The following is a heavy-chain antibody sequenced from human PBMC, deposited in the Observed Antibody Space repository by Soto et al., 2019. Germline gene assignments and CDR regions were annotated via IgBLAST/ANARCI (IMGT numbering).Heavy chain of an antibody. Sequence: SETLSLTCAVSGYSITNVNWWAWIRQPPGKGLEWIGYIFHSGTTHYNPSLKSRVTMSVDTSKNQFSLKVDSLTAEDTAVYYCARSPYADALGIWGQGTMVT. J-gene: IGHJ3*02. D-gene: IGHD2-2*01. CDR3: ARSPYADALGI. CDR1: GYSITNVNW. CDR2: IFHSGTT. V-gene: IGHV4-28*01.